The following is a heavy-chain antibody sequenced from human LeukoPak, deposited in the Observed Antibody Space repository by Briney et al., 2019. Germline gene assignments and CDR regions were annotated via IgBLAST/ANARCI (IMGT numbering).Heavy chain of an antibody. D-gene: IGHD6-13*01. Sequence: ASVKVSCKASGYTFTSYDINWVRQATGQGLEWMGWMNPNSGNTGYAQKFQGRVTMTRNTSISTAYMELSSLRSKDTAVYYCARGPRSSSSWYLRYWGQGTLVTVSS. CDR3: ARGPRSSSSWYLRY. V-gene: IGHV1-8*01. CDR1: GYTFTSYD. CDR2: MNPNSGNT. J-gene: IGHJ4*02.